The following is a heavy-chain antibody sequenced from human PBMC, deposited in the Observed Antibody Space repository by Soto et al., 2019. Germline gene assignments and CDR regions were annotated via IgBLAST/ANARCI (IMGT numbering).Heavy chain of an antibody. J-gene: IGHJ3*02. V-gene: IGHV1-69*06. CDR2: IIPIFGTA. D-gene: IGHD6-19*01. CDR1: GGTFSSYA. CDR3: ASLIAVAGTRRHAFDI. Sequence: SVKVSCKASGGTFSSYAISWVRQAPGQGLEWMGGIIPIFGTANYAQKFQGRVTITADKSTSTAYMELSSLRSEDTAVYYCASLIAVAGTRRHAFDIWGQGTMVTVSS.